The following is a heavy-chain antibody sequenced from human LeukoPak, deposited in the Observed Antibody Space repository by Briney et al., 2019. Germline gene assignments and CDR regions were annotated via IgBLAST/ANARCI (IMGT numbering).Heavy chain of an antibody. CDR1: GFTFSSYG. J-gene: IGHJ4*02. D-gene: IGHD3-10*01. CDR2: ISYDGSNK. V-gene: IGHV3-30*18. CDR3: AKDASPGVQVFDY. Sequence: GGSLRLSCAASGFTFSSYGMHWVHQAPGKGLEWVAVISYDGSNKYYADSVKGRFTISRDNSKNTLYLQMNSLRAEDTAVYYCAKDASPGVQVFDYWGQGTLVTVSS.